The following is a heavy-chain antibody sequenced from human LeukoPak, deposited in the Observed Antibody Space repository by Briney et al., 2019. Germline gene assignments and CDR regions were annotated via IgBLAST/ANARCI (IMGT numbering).Heavy chain of an antibody. D-gene: IGHD2-15*01. CDR1: GFTVSSNS. V-gene: IGHV3-66*01. J-gene: IGHJ5*02. CDR2: IYSGGST. Sequence: PGGSLRLSCAASGFTVSSNSMSWVRQAPGKGLEWVSVIYSGGSTYYADSVKGRFTISRDNSKNTLYLQMSSLRAEDTAVYYCARDLGYCSGGSCYNWFDPWGQGTLVTVSS. CDR3: ARDLGYCSGGSCYNWFDP.